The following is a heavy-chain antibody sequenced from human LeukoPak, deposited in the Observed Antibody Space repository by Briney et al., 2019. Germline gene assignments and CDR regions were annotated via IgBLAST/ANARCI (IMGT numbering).Heavy chain of an antibody. J-gene: IGHJ4*02. CDR2: MNPNTGNA. CDR1: GYTFTNFD. Sequence: ASMKVSCKASGYTFTNFDINWVRQATGQGLEWMGWMNPNTGNAGYAQKFQDRVTITWDASITTAYMDLSSLRSEDTAVYYCARVGYSNSYDYWGQGTLVTVSS. CDR3: ARVGYSNSYDY. V-gene: IGHV1-8*03. D-gene: IGHD1-26*01.